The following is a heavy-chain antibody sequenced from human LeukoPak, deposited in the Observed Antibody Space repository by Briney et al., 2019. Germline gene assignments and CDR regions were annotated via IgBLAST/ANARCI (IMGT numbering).Heavy chain of an antibody. CDR1: GGTFSSYA. CDR2: IIPIFGTA. Sequence: SVKVSCKASGGTFSSYAISWVRQAPGQGLEWMGGIIPIFGTANYAQKFQGRVTITADESTSTAYMELSSLRVEDTAVYYYARWRGTFGGVIVDTGKWGQGTLVTVSS. J-gene: IGHJ4*02. D-gene: IGHD3-16*02. V-gene: IGHV1-69*13. CDR3: ARWRGTFGGVIVDTGK.